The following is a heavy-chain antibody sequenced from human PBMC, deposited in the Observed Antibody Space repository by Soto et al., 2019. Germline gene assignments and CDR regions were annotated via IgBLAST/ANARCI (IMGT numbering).Heavy chain of an antibody. CDR3: ARHRGYSGYDFGY. CDR2: INAGNGNT. J-gene: IGHJ4*02. Sequence: ASVKVSCKASGYTFTSYAMHWVRQAPGQRLEWMGWINAGNGNTKYSQKFQGRVTITRDTSASTAYMELSSLRSEDTAVYYCARHRGYSGYDFGYWGQGTLVTVSS. CDR1: GYTFTSYA. V-gene: IGHV1-3*01. D-gene: IGHD5-12*01.